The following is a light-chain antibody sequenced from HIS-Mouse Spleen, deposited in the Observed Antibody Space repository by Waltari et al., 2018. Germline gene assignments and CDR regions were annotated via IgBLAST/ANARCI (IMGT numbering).Light chain of an antibody. V-gene: IGLV2-14*01. Sequence: QSALTQPASVSGSPGQSITISCTGTSTDVCGYNYVSWYQQHPGKAPKLMISEVSNRPSGVSNRFSGSKSGNTASLTISGLQAEDEADYYCSSYTSSSSSVVFGGGTKLTVL. CDR2: EVS. CDR3: SSYTSSSSSVV. J-gene: IGLJ2*01. CDR1: STDVCGYNY.